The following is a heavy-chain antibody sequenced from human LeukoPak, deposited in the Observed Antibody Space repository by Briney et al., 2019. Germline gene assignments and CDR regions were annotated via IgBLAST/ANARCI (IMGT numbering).Heavy chain of an antibody. J-gene: IGHJ4*02. D-gene: IGHD3-22*01. V-gene: IGHV1-69*05. CDR1: GYTFTGYY. CDR3: ARYSSGYYSHFDY. CDR2: IIPIFGTA. Sequence: SVKVSCKASGYTFTGYYMHWVRQAPGQGLEWMGGIIPIFGTANYAQKFQGRVTITTDESTSTAYMELNSLRSEDTAVYYCARYSSGYYSHFDYWGQGTLVTVSS.